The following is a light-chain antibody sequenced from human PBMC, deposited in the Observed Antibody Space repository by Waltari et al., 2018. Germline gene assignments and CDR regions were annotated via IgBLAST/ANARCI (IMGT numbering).Light chain of an antibody. CDR2: YDD. J-gene: IGLJ1*01. CDR3: AVWDDTVSGYV. Sequence: QSVFTQPPSVSDAPKQSVTISCSGSSSNIGNNAVNWYQQLPGKSPKLLIYYDDLFSSGVSDRFSGSKSGTSASLAISGIQSEDEADYYCAVWDDTVSGYVFGSGTKVTVL. CDR1: SSNIGNNA. V-gene: IGLV1-36*01.